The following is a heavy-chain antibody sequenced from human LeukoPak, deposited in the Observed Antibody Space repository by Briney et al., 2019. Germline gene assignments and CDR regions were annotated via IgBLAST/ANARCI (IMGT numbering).Heavy chain of an antibody. CDR1: GFTFSDYS. CDR3: AREIPGGASTLDY. CDR2: IRSSGNTI. Sequence: GGSLRLSCAASGFTFSDYSMSWIRQAPGKGLEWVSYIRSSGNTIYYADSVKGRFTISRDNAKNSLYLQMNSLRVEDTAVYYCAREIPGGASTLDYWGQGTLVTVSS. D-gene: IGHD3-16*01. J-gene: IGHJ4*02. V-gene: IGHV3-11*04.